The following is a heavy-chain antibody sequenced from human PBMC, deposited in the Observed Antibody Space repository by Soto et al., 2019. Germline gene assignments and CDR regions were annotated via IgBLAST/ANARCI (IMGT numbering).Heavy chain of an antibody. CDR1: GGSISSSSYY. CDR2: IYYSGST. D-gene: IGHD1-1*01. Sequence: SETLSLTCTVSGGSISSSSYYWGWIRQPPGKGLEWIGSIYYSGSTYYNPSLKSRVTISVDTSKNQFSLKLSSVTAADTAVYYCARGGRMWNWNPPSWFDPWGQGTLVTVSS. J-gene: IGHJ5*02. V-gene: IGHV4-39*01. CDR3: ARGGRMWNWNPPSWFDP.